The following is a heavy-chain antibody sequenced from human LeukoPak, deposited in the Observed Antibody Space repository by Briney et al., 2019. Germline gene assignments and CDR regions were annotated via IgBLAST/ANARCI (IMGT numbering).Heavy chain of an antibody. J-gene: IGHJ4*02. V-gene: IGHV1-3*01. Sequence: GASVKVSCKASGYTFTSYAMHWVRQAPGQRLEWMGWINAGNGNTKYSQKFQGRVTITRDTSASTAYMELSSLRSEDTAVYYRARDFLYCSGGSCYRHFDYWGQGTLVTVSS. D-gene: IGHD2-15*01. CDR2: INAGNGNT. CDR1: GYTFTSYA. CDR3: ARDFLYCSGGSCYRHFDY.